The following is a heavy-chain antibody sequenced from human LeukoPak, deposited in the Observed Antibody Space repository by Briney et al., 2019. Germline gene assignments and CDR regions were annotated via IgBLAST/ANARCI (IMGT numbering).Heavy chain of an antibody. CDR1: GYSFTSYW. D-gene: IGHD6-19*01. CDR3: ARVEEQWLRSFAFDI. V-gene: IGHV5-51*01. Sequence: GESLKISCKGSGYSFTSYWIGWVRQMPGKGLEWMGIIYPGDSDTRYSPSFQGQVTISADKSISTAYLQWSSLKASDTAMYYCARVEEQWLRSFAFDIWGQGTMVTVSS. J-gene: IGHJ3*02. CDR2: IYPGDSDT.